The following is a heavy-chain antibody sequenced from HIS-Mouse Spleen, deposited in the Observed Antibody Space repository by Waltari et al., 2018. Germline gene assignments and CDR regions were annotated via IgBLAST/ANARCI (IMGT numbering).Heavy chain of an antibody. CDR1: GGSISSSSYY. J-gene: IGHJ2*01. Sequence: QLQLQESGPGLVKPSETLSLTCTVSGGSISSSSYYWGWIRQPPGKGLEWIWSIDYSGRTYYNPSLKSRVTISVDTSKNQFSLKLSSVTAADTAVYYCAREIPYSSSWYDWYFDLWGRGTLVTVSS. D-gene: IGHD6-13*01. CDR3: AREIPYSSSWYDWYFDL. V-gene: IGHV4-39*07. CDR2: IDYSGRT.